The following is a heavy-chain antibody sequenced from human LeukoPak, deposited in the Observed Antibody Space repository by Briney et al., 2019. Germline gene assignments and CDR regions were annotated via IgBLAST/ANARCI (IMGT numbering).Heavy chain of an antibody. CDR1: GGSISSGSYY. CDR3: ARSDIVVVIAGASPSSGGDAFDI. CDR2: IYTSGST. V-gene: IGHV4-61*02. D-gene: IGHD2-21*01. J-gene: IGHJ3*02. Sequence: SQTLSLTCTVSGGSISSGSYYWSWLRQPAGKGLEWIGRIYTSGSTYYNPSLKSRATISVDTSKNQFSLKLSSVTAADTAVYYCARSDIVVVIAGASPSSGGDAFDIWGQGTMVTVSS.